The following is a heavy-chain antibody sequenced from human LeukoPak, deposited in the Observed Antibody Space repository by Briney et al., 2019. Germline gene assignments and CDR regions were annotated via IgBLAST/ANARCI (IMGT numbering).Heavy chain of an antibody. Sequence: SGTLSLTCAVSGGSISSSSYYWGWIRQPPGKGLEWIGSIYYSGSTYYNPSLKSRVTISVDTSKNQFSLKLSSVTAADTAVYYCASLRERSYYARGFDYWGQGTLVTVSS. CDR3: ASLRERSYYARGFDY. D-gene: IGHD4-11*01. CDR2: IYYSGST. CDR1: GGSISSSSYY. J-gene: IGHJ4*02. V-gene: IGHV4-39*01.